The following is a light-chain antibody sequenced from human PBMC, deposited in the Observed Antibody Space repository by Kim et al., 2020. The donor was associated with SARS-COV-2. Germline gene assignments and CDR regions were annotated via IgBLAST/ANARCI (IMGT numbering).Light chain of an antibody. CDR3: ATWDGSLSSWV. V-gene: IGLV1-51*01. J-gene: IGLJ3*02. CDR1: SSNIGSNY. CDR2: DNS. Sequence: QAVLTQPPSVSAAPGQKVTISCSGSSSNIGSNYVSWYQHLRGTAPKLLIYDNSKRPSGIPARFSGSKSGTSATLGITGLQTADEADYYCATWDGSLSSWVFGGGTQLTVL.